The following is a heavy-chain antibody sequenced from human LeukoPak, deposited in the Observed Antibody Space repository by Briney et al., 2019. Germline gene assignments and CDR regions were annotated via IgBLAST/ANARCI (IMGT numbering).Heavy chain of an antibody. Sequence: GASVKVSCKASGYTFTGYYFHWVRHAPGQGLEWMGRINPNSGGTNFAQKFQGRVTMTRDTSISTAYMELSRLTSDDTAVYYCARGEMTTISPGGYWGQGTLVTVSS. CDR2: INPNSGGT. J-gene: IGHJ4*02. CDR1: GYTFTGYY. V-gene: IGHV1-2*06. CDR3: ARGEMTTISPGGY. D-gene: IGHD5-24*01.